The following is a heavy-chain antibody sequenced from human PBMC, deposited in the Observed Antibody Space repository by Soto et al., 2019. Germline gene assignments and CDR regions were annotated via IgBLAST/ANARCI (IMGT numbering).Heavy chain of an antibody. CDR1: GLSFSSYA. Sequence: EVQVLESGGGLAQPGRSLRLSCAVSGLSFSSYAMTWVRQSPGKGLEWVSSISRSGSSTYSADSVRGRFTISRDNSKNTLYLKMNSLRAEDTAVYYCAKDAKILDWLPTSYYFDFWGQGTLVTVSS. CDR2: ISRSGSST. V-gene: IGHV3-23*01. CDR3: AKDAKILDWLPTSYYFDF. D-gene: IGHD3-9*01. J-gene: IGHJ4*02.